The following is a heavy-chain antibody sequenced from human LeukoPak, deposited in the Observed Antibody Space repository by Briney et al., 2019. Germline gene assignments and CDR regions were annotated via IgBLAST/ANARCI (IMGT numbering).Heavy chain of an antibody. D-gene: IGHD6-19*01. CDR2: FDPEDGET. Sequence: ASVKVSCKVSGYTLTELSMHWVRQAPGKGLEWMGGFDPEDGETIYAQKFQGRVTMTEDTSTDTAYMELSSLRSEDTAVYYRAREGGADIAVAGTEYYGMDVWGQGTTVTVSS. CDR1: GYTLTELS. V-gene: IGHV1-24*01. CDR3: AREGGADIAVAGTEYYGMDV. J-gene: IGHJ6*02.